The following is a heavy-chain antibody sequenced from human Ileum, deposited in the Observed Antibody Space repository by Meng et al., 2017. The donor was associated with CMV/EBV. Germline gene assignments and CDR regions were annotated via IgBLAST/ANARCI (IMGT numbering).Heavy chain of an antibody. Sequence: QVQLQQWGAGLLKPSETLSLTCAVYCGSFIDYFWTVIRQSPGKGLEWIGEINHKGNTKYNPSLKSRVTISKDTSKKQFSLRMTSVTAADTATYYCVRRGRGSEPWGQGTLVTVSS. D-gene: IGHD1-26*01. CDR2: INHKGNT. CDR1: CGSFIDYF. J-gene: IGHJ5*02. CDR3: VRRGRGSEP. V-gene: IGHV4-34*02.